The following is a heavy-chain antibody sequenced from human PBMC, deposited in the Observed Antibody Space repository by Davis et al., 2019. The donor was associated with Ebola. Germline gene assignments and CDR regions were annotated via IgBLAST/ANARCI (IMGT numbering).Heavy chain of an antibody. CDR3: AKGPRQLWLDY. V-gene: IGHV3-30*18. Sequence: GESLKISCAASGFTFSSYGMHWVRQAPGKGLEWVAVISYDGSNKYYADSVKGRFTISRDNSKNTLYLQMNSLRAEDTAVYYCAKGPRQLWLDYWGQGTLVTVSS. D-gene: IGHD5-18*01. J-gene: IGHJ4*02. CDR2: ISYDGSNK. CDR1: GFTFSSYG.